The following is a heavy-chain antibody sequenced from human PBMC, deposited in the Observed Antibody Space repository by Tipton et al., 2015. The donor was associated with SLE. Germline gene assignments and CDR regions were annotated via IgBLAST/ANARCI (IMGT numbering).Heavy chain of an antibody. CDR3: ARDSIIFRGVGGFDY. D-gene: IGHD3-10*01. CDR1: GASISGGAYY. V-gene: IGHV4-31*03. J-gene: IGHJ4*02. Sequence: TLSLTCNISGASISGGAYYWTWIRQHPGKGLEWIGYIYYSGSTFYNPSLKSRLTLSLDTSEKQFSLKLSSVTAADTAVYYCARDSIIFRGVGGFDYWGQGTLVTVSS. CDR2: IYYSGST.